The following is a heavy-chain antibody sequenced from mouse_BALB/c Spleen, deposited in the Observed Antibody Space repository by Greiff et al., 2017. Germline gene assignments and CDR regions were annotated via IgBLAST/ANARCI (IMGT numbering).Heavy chain of an antibody. J-gene: IGHJ2*01. V-gene: IGHV2-9*02. CDR1: GFSLTSYG. D-gene: IGHD2-1*01. CDR3: ARASVTGDFDY. CDR2: IWAGGST. Sequence: QVQLKESGPGLVAPSQSLSITCTVSGFSLTSYGVHWVRQPPGKGLEWLGVIWAGGSTNYNSALMSRLSISKDNSKSQVLLKMNSLQTDDTAMYYCARASVTGDFDYWGQGTTLTVSS.